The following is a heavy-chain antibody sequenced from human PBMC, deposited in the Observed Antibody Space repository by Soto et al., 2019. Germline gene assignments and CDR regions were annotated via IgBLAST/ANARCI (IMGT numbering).Heavy chain of an antibody. J-gene: IGHJ3*02. CDR2: INPNSGGT. Sequence: QVQLVQSGAEVKKPGASVKVSCKASGYTFTGYYMHWVRQAPGQGLEWMGWINPNSGGTNYAQKFQGLVTMTRDTSISTAYMELSRLRSDDTAVYYCAREGRPRGGIVVVPAAMNAFDIWGQGTMVTVSS. V-gene: IGHV1-2*04. D-gene: IGHD2-2*01. CDR3: AREGRPRGGIVVVPAAMNAFDI. CDR1: GYTFTGYY.